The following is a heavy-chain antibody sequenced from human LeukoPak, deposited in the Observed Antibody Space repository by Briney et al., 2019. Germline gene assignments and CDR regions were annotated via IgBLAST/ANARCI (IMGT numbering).Heavy chain of an antibody. CDR1: GGTFSSYA. Sequence: SVKVSCKASGGTFSSYAISWVRQAPGQGLEWVGGIIPIFGTANYAQKFQGRVTITADESTSTAYMELSSLRSEDTAVYYCARGPAMVRGVIPYNWFDPWGQGTLVTVSS. V-gene: IGHV1-69*13. J-gene: IGHJ5*02. CDR3: ARGPAMVRGVIPYNWFDP. D-gene: IGHD3-10*01. CDR2: IIPIFGTA.